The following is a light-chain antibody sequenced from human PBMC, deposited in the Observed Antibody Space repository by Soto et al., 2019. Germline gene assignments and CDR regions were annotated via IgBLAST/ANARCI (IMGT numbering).Light chain of an antibody. Sequence: EIVLTQSPGTLSLSPGERATLSCRASQSLSNNIYLAWYQQKPGQAPRLLIYSASIRATGIPARFSGSGSGTEFTLTISSLQSEDVAVYYCQQYDNWPPYTFGQGTKVDIK. CDR2: SAS. V-gene: IGKV3-15*01. J-gene: IGKJ2*01. CDR1: QSLSNN. CDR3: QQYDNWPPYT.